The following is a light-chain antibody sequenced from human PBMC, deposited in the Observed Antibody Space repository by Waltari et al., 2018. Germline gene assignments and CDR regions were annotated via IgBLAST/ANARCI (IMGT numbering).Light chain of an antibody. Sequence: QSVLTQPPSVSAAPGQQVTISCSGSISNIGENYVSWYQQLPGTAPKLLLHEDNGRPSGIPDRFSASKSGSSATLGITGLQTGDEADYYCGTWDSSLSAAVFGGGTKVTVL. CDR3: GTWDSSLSAAV. V-gene: IGLV1-51*01. CDR1: ISNIGENY. CDR2: EDN. J-gene: IGLJ3*02.